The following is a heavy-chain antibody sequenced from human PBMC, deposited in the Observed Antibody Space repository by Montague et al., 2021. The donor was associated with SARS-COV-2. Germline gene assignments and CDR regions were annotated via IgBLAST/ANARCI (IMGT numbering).Heavy chain of an antibody. CDR1: GGSINNSY. CDR3: VRGRSGYFNPLDY. D-gene: IGHD3-3*01. J-gene: IGHJ4*02. Sequence: SETLSLTCTVSGGSINNSYWSWIRQPPGKGLEWIGYIYYRGSTNYNPSLETRVIISVDTSKKQFSLNLSSVTAADTAVFYCVRGRSGYFNPLDYWGQGALVTVSS. V-gene: IGHV4-59*08. CDR2: IYYRGST.